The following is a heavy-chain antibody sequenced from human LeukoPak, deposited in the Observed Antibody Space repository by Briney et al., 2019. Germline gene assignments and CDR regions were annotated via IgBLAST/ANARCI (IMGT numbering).Heavy chain of an antibody. J-gene: IGHJ6*02. CDR3: ARDAHLLGDYGYYYYYGMDV. CDR1: GFTVSSNY. D-gene: IGHD4-17*01. Sequence: PGGSLRLSCAASGFTVSSNYMSWVRQAPGKGLEWVSVIYSGGSTYYADSVKGRFTISRDNSKNTLYLQMNSLRAEDTAVYYCARDAHLLGDYGYYYYYGMDVWGQGTTVTVSS. V-gene: IGHV3-53*01. CDR2: IYSGGST.